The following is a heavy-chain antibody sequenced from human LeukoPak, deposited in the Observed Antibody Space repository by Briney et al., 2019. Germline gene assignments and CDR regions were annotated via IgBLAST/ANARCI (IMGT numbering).Heavy chain of an antibody. CDR2: INPNSGGT. D-gene: IGHD3-16*01. CDR1: GYTFTGYY. V-gene: IGHV1-2*02. Sequence: ASVKVSCKASGYTFTGYYMHWVRQAPGQGLEWMGWINPNSGGTNYAQKFQGRVTMTRDTSISTAYMELSRLRSDDTAVYYCARELILGTWFDPWGQGTLVTVSS. J-gene: IGHJ5*02. CDR3: ARELILGTWFDP.